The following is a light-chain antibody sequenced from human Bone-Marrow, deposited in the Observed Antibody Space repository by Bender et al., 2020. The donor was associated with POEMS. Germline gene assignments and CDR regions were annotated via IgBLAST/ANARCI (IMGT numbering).Light chain of an antibody. CDR3: SGWDDSVSGWV. V-gene: IGLV1-36*01. CDR2: YDD. CDR1: SSNIGNHG. J-gene: IGLJ3*02. Sequence: QSVVTQPPSLSGTPGQRVTISCSGSSSNIGNHGVNWYQQLPGEAPKLLIYYDDLLTPGVSDRFSASKSGTSASLAISELQSEDEALYYFSGWDDSVSGWVFGGGTRL.